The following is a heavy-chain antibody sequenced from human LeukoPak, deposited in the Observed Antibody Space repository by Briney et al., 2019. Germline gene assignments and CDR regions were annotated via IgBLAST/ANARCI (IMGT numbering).Heavy chain of an antibody. J-gene: IGHJ4*02. Sequence: PSETLFLTCTVSGGSISSSSYYWGWIRQPPGKGLEWIGSIYYSGSTYYNPSLKSRVTISVDTSKNQFSLKLSSVTAADTAVYYCASAPAVLWFGELLSSYFDYWGQGTLVTVSS. D-gene: IGHD3-10*01. CDR2: IYYSGST. V-gene: IGHV4-39*01. CDR3: ASAPAVLWFGELLSSYFDY. CDR1: GGSISSSSYY.